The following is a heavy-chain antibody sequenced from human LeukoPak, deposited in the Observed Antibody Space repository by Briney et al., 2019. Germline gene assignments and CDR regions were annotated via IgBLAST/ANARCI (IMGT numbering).Heavy chain of an antibody. CDR3: ARDSGDEGYYFDY. CDR2: INPNSGGT. Sequence: ASVKVPCKASGYTFTGYYMHWVRQAPGQGLEWMGWINPNSGGTNYAQKFQGRVTMTRDTSISTAYMELSGLRSDDTAVYYCARDSGDEGYYFDYWGQGTLVTVSS. CDR1: GYTFTGYY. J-gene: IGHJ4*02. V-gene: IGHV1-2*02. D-gene: IGHD2-21*01.